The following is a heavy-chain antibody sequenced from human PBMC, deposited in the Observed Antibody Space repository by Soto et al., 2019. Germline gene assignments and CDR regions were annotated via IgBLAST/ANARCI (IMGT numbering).Heavy chain of an antibody. CDR2: IWYDGSNK. Sequence: GGSLRLSCAASGFTFSSYGMHWVRQAPGKGLEWVAVIWYDGSNKYYADSVKGRFTISRDNSKNTLYLQMNSLRAEDTAVYYCARDSGPKLRFLEWGMAYYYMDVWGKGTTVTVSS. V-gene: IGHV3-33*01. J-gene: IGHJ6*03. CDR1: GFTFSSYG. D-gene: IGHD3-3*01. CDR3: ARDSGPKLRFLEWGMAYYYMDV.